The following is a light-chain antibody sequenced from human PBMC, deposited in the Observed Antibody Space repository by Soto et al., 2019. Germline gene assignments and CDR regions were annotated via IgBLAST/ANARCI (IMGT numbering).Light chain of an antibody. CDR2: GAS. V-gene: IGKV3-15*01. CDR1: QTVSSN. Sequence: QSPSTLSVSPAEIDPLSCRTIQTVSSNLAWYQQKPGQAPRLLIYGASTRATGIPARFSGSGRGSGTDITLTISSLQPEDFAVYYCQRDYNLPITLGQGTRLEIK. J-gene: IGKJ5*01. CDR3: QRDYNLPIT.